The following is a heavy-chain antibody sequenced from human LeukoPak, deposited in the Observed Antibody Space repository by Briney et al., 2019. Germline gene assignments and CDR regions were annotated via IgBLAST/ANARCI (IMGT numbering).Heavy chain of an antibody. CDR3: ARGNGDYAIHPDY. J-gene: IGHJ4*02. D-gene: IGHD4-17*01. V-gene: IGHV3-23*01. Sequence: GGSLRLSCAASGFTFSSYAMTWVRQAPGKGLEWVSAISGSGSNTYYADSVKGRFTISRDNSKNTLYLLINSLRADDTAVYYCARGNGDYAIHPDYWGRGTLVTVSS. CDR1: GFTFSSYA. CDR2: ISGSGSNT.